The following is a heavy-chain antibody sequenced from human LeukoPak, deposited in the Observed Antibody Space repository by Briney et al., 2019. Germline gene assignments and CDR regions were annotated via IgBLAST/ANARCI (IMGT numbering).Heavy chain of an antibody. V-gene: IGHV3-33*01. CDR1: GFTFSSYG. Sequence: GGSLRLSCAASGFTFSSYGMHWVRQAPGKGLEWVAVIWYGGSNKYYADSVKGRFTISRDNSKNTLYLQMDSLRAEDTAVYYCARIKDIVVGGHGAFDIWGQGTMVTVSS. CDR3: ARIKDIVVGGHGAFDI. CDR2: IWYGGSNK. J-gene: IGHJ3*02. D-gene: IGHD2-15*01.